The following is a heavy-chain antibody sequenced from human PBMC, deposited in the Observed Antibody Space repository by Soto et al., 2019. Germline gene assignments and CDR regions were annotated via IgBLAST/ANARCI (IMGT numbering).Heavy chain of an antibody. Sequence: SETLSLTFTVSGGSISSYYWSWIRQPPGKGLEWFGYIYYSGITNYNPSLKSRATLSVDTSQNPFSLKLRSVTAADKAVYYCARYRADYGRNRYCYYYYGMDVWGQGTTVTVSS. CDR2: IYYSGIT. CDR1: GGSISSYY. CDR3: ARYRADYGRNRYCYYYYGMDV. J-gene: IGHJ6*02. V-gene: IGHV4-59*01. D-gene: IGHD4-17*01.